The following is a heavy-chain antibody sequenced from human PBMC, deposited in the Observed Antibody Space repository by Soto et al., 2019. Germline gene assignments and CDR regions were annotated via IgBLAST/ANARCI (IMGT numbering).Heavy chain of an antibody. J-gene: IGHJ6*02. CDR3: ARKEAGGDV. D-gene: IGHD2-15*01. Sequence: QVHLVQSGAEVQKPGSSVKVSCKASGGSFSSYPISWVRQAPGQGLEWMGGMIPIFGTTNFAQRFQGRVTITADESTSTAYMELSSLRSEDTAVYYCARKEAGGDVWGQGTTVTVSS. CDR1: GGSFSSYP. CDR2: MIPIFGTT. V-gene: IGHV1-69*01.